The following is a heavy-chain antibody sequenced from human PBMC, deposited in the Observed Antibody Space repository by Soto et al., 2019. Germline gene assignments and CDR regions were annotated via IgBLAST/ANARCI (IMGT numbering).Heavy chain of an antibody. Sequence: SETLSLTCTVSGGSISSGGYYWSWIRQHPGKGLEWIGYIYYSGSTYYNPSLKSRVTISVDTSKNQFSLKLSSVTAADTAVYYCARGDFYCSSTSCYEGFDYWGQGTLVTVSS. CDR3: ARGDFYCSSTSCYEGFDY. V-gene: IGHV4-31*03. J-gene: IGHJ4*02. D-gene: IGHD2-2*01. CDR2: IYYSGST. CDR1: GGSISSGGYY.